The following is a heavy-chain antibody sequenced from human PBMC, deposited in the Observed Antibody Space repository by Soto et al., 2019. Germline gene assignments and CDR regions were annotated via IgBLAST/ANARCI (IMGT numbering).Heavy chain of an antibody. CDR1: GGTFSSYA. D-gene: IGHD2-2*03. Sequence: QVQLVQSGAEVKKPGSSVKVSCKASGGTFSSYAISWVRQAPGQGLEWMGGIIPIFGTANYAQKFQGRVTITADESTSTAYTELSSLRSEDTAVYYCAREGGYFYYYGMDVWGQGTTVTVSS. CDR2: IIPIFGTA. V-gene: IGHV1-69*12. J-gene: IGHJ6*02. CDR3: AREGGYFYYYGMDV.